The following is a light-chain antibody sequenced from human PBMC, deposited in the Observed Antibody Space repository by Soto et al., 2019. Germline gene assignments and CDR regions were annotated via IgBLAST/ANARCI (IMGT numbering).Light chain of an antibody. CDR2: GAS. J-gene: IGKJ1*01. CDR3: QQYNNWPVT. Sequence: EIVLTQSPGTLSLSPGERATLSCRASQSVRDNYLAWYQQRSGQAPRLVIYGASSRASAVPDRFSGSGSGADFTLTISRLEPEDFAVYYCQQYNNWPVTFGQGTKVDIK. CDR1: QSVRDNY. V-gene: IGKV3-20*01.